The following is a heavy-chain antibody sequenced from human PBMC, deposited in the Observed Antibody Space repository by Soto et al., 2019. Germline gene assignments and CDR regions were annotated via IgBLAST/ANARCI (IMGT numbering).Heavy chain of an antibody. J-gene: IGHJ5*02. Sequence: QVQLVQSGAEDKKPGASVKVSCKASGYSFTTYAIHWVRQAPGQRLEWMGWINTANSNTKYTQKFLGRVAITRNTYATTVYLELRSKRREDTAVYCCARRRYNSSCSTWFDPWGQGTLVTVSS. V-gene: IGHV1-3*04. CDR1: GYSFTTYA. D-gene: IGHD6-13*01. CDR2: INTANSNT. CDR3: ARRRYNSSCSTWFDP.